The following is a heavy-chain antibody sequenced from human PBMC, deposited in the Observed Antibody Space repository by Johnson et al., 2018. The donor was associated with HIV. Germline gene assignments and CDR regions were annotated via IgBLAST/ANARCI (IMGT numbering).Heavy chain of an antibody. CDR1: GFTFSSYW. J-gene: IGHJ3*02. CDR3: ARARQGAVVKWGPGKMDAFDI. Sequence: VQLVESGGGLVQPGGSLRLSCAASGFTFSSYWMSWVRQAPGKGLEWVANIKQDGSEKYYVDSVKGRFTISRDNAKNSLYLQMNSLRAEDTAVYYCARARQGAVVKWGPGKMDAFDIWGQGTLVTVS. CDR2: IKQDGSEK. V-gene: IGHV3-7*05. D-gene: IGHD4-23*01.